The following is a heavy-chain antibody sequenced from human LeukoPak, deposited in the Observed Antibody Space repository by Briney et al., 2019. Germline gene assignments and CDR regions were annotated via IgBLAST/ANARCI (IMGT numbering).Heavy chain of an antibody. CDR1: GDSINSSYYY. V-gene: IGHV3-7*01. Sequence: ETLSLTCTVSGDSINSSYYYWGWIRQPPGKGLEWVANIKQDGTERYYVDSVKGRFTISRDNVKNSLYLQMNSLRVEDTAVYYCAKVAKYYYGSETYYFFEHWGQGTPVTASS. CDR2: IKQDGTER. J-gene: IGHJ4*02. D-gene: IGHD3-10*01. CDR3: AKVAKYYYGSETYYFFEH.